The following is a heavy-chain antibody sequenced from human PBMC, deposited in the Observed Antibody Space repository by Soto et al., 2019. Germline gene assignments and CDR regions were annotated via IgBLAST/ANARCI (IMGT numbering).Heavy chain of an antibody. J-gene: IGHJ6*02. V-gene: IGHV1-46*01. D-gene: IGHD2-2*01. Sequence: QVQLVQSGAEVKKPGASVKVSCKASGYTFTSYYMHWVRQAPGQGLEWMGIINPSGGSTSYAQKFQGRVTMTRDTSTSTVYMELSSLRSEDTAVYYCARDGDRYCSSTSCYGNYGMDVWGQGTTVTVSS. CDR2: INPSGGST. CDR1: GYTFTSYY. CDR3: ARDGDRYCSSTSCYGNYGMDV.